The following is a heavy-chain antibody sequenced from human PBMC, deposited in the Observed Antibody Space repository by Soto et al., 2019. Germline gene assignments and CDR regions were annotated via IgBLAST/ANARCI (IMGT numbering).Heavy chain of an antibody. D-gene: IGHD6-13*01. CDR3: GRGSSWTKVDY. V-gene: IGHV1-69*01. J-gene: IGHJ4*02. CDR2: IIPIFGPA. CDR1: GGTVSNSA. Sequence: QVQLVQSGAEVKKPGSSVKVSCKASGGTVSNSAISWLRQAPGQGLEWMGGIIPIFGPATYSQKFQDRVTINADESTGTGYMELSSRTSEDTAVYFCGRGSSWTKVDYWGQGTLVTVSS.